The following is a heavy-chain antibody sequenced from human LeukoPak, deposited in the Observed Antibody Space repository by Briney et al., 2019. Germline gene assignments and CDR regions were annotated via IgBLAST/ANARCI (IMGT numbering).Heavy chain of an antibody. CDR3: ALGLVTDY. CDR1: GFTVSSNF. J-gene: IGHJ4*02. Sequence: PGGSLRLSCAASGFTVSSNFMSWVRQAPGKGLEWVSVIYSGGSTYYADSVKGRFTISRDNSKNTLQLQMNSLRVEDTAVYYCALGLVTDYWGQGTLVTVSS. D-gene: IGHD3-9*01. V-gene: IGHV3-66*01. CDR2: IYSGGST.